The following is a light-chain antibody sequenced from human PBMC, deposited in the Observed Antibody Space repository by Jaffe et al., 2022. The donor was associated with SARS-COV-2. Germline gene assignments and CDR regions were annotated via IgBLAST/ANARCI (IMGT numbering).Light chain of an antibody. J-gene: IGKJ1*01. CDR3: QKYSSAPRT. CDR2: AAS. CDR1: QDINNF. Sequence: DIQMTQSPSSLSASVGDRVTITCRASQDINNFLAWYQQKPGKVPKLLIYAASTLQSGVPSRFSGSGSGTDFTLTISSLQPEDVATYYCQKYSSAPRTFGQGTKVEI. V-gene: IGKV1-27*01.